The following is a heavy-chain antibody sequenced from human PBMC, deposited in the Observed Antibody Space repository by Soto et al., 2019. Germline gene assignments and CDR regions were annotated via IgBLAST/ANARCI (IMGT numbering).Heavy chain of an antibody. V-gene: IGHV4-30-4*01. J-gene: IGHJ3*02. Sequence: SETLSLTCSVSGDSIRSDDYYWSWIRQPPGKGLEWLGYIFYSGNSYYNPSLESRLMMSVDTSKNQFSLELTSVTAADTAVYYCARLFAYYDKEPGAFDIWGQGTMVTVSS. D-gene: IGHD3-16*01. CDR1: GDSIRSDDYY. CDR3: ARLFAYYDKEPGAFDI. CDR2: IFYSGNS.